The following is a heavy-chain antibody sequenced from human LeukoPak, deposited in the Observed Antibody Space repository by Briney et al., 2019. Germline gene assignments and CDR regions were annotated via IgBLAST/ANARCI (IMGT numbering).Heavy chain of an antibody. D-gene: IGHD3-9*01. CDR1: IDSFSNYH. Sequence: SETLSLTCAVYIDSFSNYHWNWIRQTPAKGMEWIGEVNESGGTNISPSLRSRVILSVDTSKNQFSLKLSSVTAADTAVYYCARTGSDWLDYYFDYWGQGTLVTVSS. J-gene: IGHJ4*02. CDR3: ARTGSDWLDYYFDY. CDR2: VNESGGT. V-gene: IGHV4-34*01.